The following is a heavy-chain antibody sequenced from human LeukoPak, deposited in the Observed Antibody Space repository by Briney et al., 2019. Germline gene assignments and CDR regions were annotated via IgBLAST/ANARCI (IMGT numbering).Heavy chain of an antibody. V-gene: IGHV3-48*02. CDR1: GFPFVSYV. CDR3: ARDHDWAFDL. CDR2: INHNAEMI. Sequence: PGGSLRLSCEASGFPFVSYVMSSVRQAPGKGLEWIAYINHNAEMIFYPDFVKGRFTISRDNAKSSLYLQMNALRYEDTAIYYCARDHDWAFDLWGQGTLVTVSS. D-gene: IGHD3-9*01. J-gene: IGHJ4*02.